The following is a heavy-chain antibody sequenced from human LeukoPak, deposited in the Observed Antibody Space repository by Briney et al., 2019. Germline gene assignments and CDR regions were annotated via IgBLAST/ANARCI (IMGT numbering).Heavy chain of an antibody. D-gene: IGHD2-15*01. J-gene: IGHJ3*02. V-gene: IGHV3-23*01. CDR3: VIYGGSDTNAFDI. Sequence: QPGGSLRLSCAASGFSFSTYAMTWVRQGPGKGLEWVADISGVGGSTFYADSVKGRFTISRDNSKNTLYLQMYSLRAEDAAVYYCVIYGGSDTNAFDIWGQGTMVTISS. CDR1: GFSFSTYA. CDR2: ISGVGGST.